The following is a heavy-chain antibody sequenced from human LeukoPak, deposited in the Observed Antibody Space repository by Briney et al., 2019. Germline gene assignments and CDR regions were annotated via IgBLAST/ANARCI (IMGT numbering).Heavy chain of an antibody. CDR2: IYYSGGT. D-gene: IGHD3-16*01. CDR3: ARGGKKSVRGSYGVTYFDY. CDR1: GGSISSYY. Sequence: SETLSLTCTVSGGSISSYYWSWIRQPPGKGLEWIGYIYYSGGTNYNPSLKSRVTISVDTSKNQFSLKLSSVTAADTAVYYCARGGKKSVRGSYGVTYFDYWGQGTLVTVSS. V-gene: IGHV4-59*01. J-gene: IGHJ4*02.